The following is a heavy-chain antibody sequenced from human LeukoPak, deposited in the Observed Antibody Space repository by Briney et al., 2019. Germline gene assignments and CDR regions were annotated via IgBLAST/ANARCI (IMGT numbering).Heavy chain of an antibody. CDR3: AGYTGVSNWFDP. V-gene: IGHV4-59*01. Sequence: SETLSLTCTVSGGSISSYYWSWIRQPPGKGLEWIGYIYYSGSTNYNPSLKSRVTISVDTSKNRFSLKLSSVTAADTAVYYCAGYTGVSNWFDPWGQGTLVTVSS. CDR2: IYYSGST. CDR1: GGSISSYY. D-gene: IGHD1-1*01. J-gene: IGHJ5*02.